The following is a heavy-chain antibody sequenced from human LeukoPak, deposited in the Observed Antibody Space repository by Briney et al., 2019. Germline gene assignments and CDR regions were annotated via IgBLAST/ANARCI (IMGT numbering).Heavy chain of an antibody. J-gene: IGHJ4*02. Sequence: GGSLRLSCAASGFTFSSYSTNWVRQAPGKGLEWVSSISSSSSYIYYADSVKGRFTISRDNAKNSLYLQMNSLRAEDTAVYYCARDGGAMIVVVKALDYWGQGTLVTVSS. V-gene: IGHV3-21*01. CDR3: ARDGGAMIVVVKALDY. CDR2: ISSSSSYI. CDR1: GFTFSSYS. D-gene: IGHD3-22*01.